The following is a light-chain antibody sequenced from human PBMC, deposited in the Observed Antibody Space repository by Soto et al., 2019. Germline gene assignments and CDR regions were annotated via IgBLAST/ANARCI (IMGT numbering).Light chain of an antibody. CDR2: AAS. J-gene: IGKJ5*01. CDR3: QQYDDWPPVT. V-gene: IGKV3-15*01. CDR1: HSVSSN. Sequence: EVVMTQSPATLSVSPGDRATLSCRASHSVSSNLAWYQHRPGQAPRLLIFAASTRAAGVSSRFSGSGSGTEFTLTISSLRSEDFAVYYCQQYDDWPPVTFGQGTQLEIK.